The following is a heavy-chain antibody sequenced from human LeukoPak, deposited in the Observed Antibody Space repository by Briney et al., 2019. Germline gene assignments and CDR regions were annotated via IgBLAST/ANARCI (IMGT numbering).Heavy chain of an antibody. Sequence: ASVKVSCKASGYTFTSCGISWVRQAPGQGLEWMGWISAYNGNTNYAQKLQGRVTMTTDTSTSTAYMELRSLRSDDTAVYYCARDSDSGWSDAFDIWGQGTMVTVSS. CDR1: GYTFTSCG. D-gene: IGHD6-19*01. J-gene: IGHJ3*02. CDR2: ISAYNGNT. CDR3: ARDSDSGWSDAFDI. V-gene: IGHV1-18*01.